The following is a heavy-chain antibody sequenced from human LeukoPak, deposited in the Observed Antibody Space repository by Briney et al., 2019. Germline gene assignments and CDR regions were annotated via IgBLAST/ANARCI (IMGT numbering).Heavy chain of an antibody. Sequence: GGSLRLSCAASGFAFNTYSMNWVRQAPGKGLKWVSYITSTSSTIHHADSVKGRFTISRDNVKNSLSLQMNSLRAEDTAVYYCARVRAGLSAGYYYYMDVWGKGTTVTVSS. V-gene: IGHV3-48*01. J-gene: IGHJ6*03. CDR2: ITSTSSTI. D-gene: IGHD3-10*01. CDR3: ARVRAGLSAGYYYYMDV. CDR1: GFAFNTYS.